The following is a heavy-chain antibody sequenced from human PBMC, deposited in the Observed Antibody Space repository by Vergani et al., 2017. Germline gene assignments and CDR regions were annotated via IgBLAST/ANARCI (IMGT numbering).Heavy chain of an antibody. Sequence: QVQLVESGGGVVQPGGSLRLSCAASGFTFSSYGMHWVRQAPGKGLEWVAVIWYDGSNKYYADSVKGRFTISRDNSKNTLYLQMNSLRAEDTSMYYCARDQYGDYSFAGWGQGTLVTVSS. CDR3: ARDQYGDYSFAG. J-gene: IGHJ4*02. V-gene: IGHV3-30*19. D-gene: IGHD4-17*01. CDR2: IWYDGSNK. CDR1: GFTFSSYG.